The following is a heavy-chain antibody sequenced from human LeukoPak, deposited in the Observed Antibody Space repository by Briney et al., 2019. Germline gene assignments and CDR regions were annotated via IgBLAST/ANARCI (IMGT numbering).Heavy chain of an antibody. CDR1: GFTISSYA. Sequence: PGGSLRLSCAASGFTISSYAMNWVRQAPGKGLEWVSVIYADGGGGGTYYADSVKGRFTISRDNSRNTLYLQMSSLRADDTAMYYCSRDRSRGYSFTWGQGTLVTVS. CDR3: SRDRSRGYSFT. D-gene: IGHD5-12*01. J-gene: IGHJ5*02. V-gene: IGHV3-23*01. CDR2: IYADGGGGGT.